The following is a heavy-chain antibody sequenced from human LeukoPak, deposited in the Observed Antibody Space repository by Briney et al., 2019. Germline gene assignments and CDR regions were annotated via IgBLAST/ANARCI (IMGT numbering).Heavy chain of an antibody. CDR3: TTDSYDL. J-gene: IGHJ4*01. CDR1: GFTFSGSV. CDR2: TRSKAYSYAT. Sequence: GGSLKLSCAASGFTFSGSVVYWVRQASGKGLEWVGRTRSKAYSYATAYTASVEGRFTISRGESKSTAYLQMNSLKTEDTAVYYCTTDSYDLWGHGTLVLVSS. V-gene: IGHV3-73*01. D-gene: IGHD3/OR15-3a*01.